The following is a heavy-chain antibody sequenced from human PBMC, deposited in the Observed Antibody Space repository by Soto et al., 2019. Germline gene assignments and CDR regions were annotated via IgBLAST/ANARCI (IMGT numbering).Heavy chain of an antibody. J-gene: IGHJ3*02. D-gene: IGHD3-16*01. CDR1: GGSISNERYY. V-gene: IGHV4-31*03. Sequence: QVQLQESGPGLVKPSETLSLTCTVSGGSISNERYYWSWIRQRPGEGLEWIGYIYYSGTIHSNPSLRSRTSLSVDTSKNQFSLSLTSVTAADTAVYYCAREESGKRGGFVFDIWGQGTIITVSS. CDR3: AREESGKRGGFVFDI. CDR2: IYYSGTI.